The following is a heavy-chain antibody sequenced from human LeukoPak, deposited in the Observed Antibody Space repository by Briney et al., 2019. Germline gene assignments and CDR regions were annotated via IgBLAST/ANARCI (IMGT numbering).Heavy chain of an antibody. Sequence: PGGSLRLSCAASGFTFNNYAMTWVRQAPGKGLEWVSTIIGSGGNTDYADSVKGRSTISRDNSKDTLFLQMDSLRVEDTAVYYCATFCSGGDCYSFAPWGQGTLVTVSS. J-gene: IGHJ5*02. CDR2: IIGSGGNT. D-gene: IGHD2-15*01. CDR1: GFTFNNYA. V-gene: IGHV3-23*01. CDR3: ATFCSGGDCYSFAP.